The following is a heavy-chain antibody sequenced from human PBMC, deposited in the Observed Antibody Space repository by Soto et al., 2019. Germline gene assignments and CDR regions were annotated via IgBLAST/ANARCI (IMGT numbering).Heavy chain of an antibody. CDR1: GGSISSGGYY. CDR2: IYYSGST. Sequence: NLYLTCTVSGGSISSGGYYWSWIRQHPGKGLEWIGYIYYSGSTYYNPSLKSRVTISVDTSKNQFSLKLSSVTAADTAVYYCARDHVSSSSYYYGMDVWGQGTTVTVSS. D-gene: IGHD6-6*01. CDR3: ARDHVSSSSYYYGMDV. J-gene: IGHJ6*02. V-gene: IGHV4-31*03.